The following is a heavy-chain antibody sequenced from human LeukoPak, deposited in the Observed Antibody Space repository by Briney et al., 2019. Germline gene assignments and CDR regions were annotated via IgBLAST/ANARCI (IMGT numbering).Heavy chain of an antibody. CDR3: ARGVYGDYNNWFDP. V-gene: IGHV1-18*01. CDR1: GYTFTSYG. Sequence: GASVKVSCKASGYTFTSYGISWVRRAPGQGLEWMGWISAYNGNTNYAQKLQGRVTMTTDTSTSTAYMELRSLRSDDTAVYYCARGVYGDYNNWFDPWGQGTLVTVSS. D-gene: IGHD4-17*01. CDR2: ISAYNGNT. J-gene: IGHJ5*02.